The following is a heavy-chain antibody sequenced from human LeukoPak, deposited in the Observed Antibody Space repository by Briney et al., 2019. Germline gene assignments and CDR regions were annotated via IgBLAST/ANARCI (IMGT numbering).Heavy chain of an antibody. Sequence: SETLSLTCIVSGDSISSYYWSWLRQPAGKGLEWIGRVYISGNTSFNPSLKSRVTMSVDMSKSQFSLRLTSVTAADTAVYYCARDNYDILTGLWLDPWGQGILVTVSS. V-gene: IGHV4-4*07. CDR3: ARDNYDILTGLWLDP. CDR2: VYISGNT. CDR1: GDSISSYY. D-gene: IGHD3-9*01. J-gene: IGHJ5*02.